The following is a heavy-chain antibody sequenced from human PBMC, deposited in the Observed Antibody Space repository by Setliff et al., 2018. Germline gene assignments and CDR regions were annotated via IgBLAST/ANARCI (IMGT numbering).Heavy chain of an antibody. V-gene: IGHV1-18*01. Sequence: ASVKVSCKASGYTFSDYGTTWVRQAPGQGLEWMGWISIYTGNAYYAHKLQGRVTMTTDTSTDTAYLELRSLRSDDTAVYYCSRLVRYCTTTSCQRLSGGEYWGQGTLVTVSS. CDR3: SRLVRYCTTTSCQRLSGGEY. D-gene: IGHD2-2*01. CDR2: ISIYTGNA. J-gene: IGHJ4*02. CDR1: GYTFSDYG.